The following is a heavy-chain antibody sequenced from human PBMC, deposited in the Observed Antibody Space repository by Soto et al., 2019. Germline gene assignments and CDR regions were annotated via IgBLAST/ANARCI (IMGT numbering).Heavy chain of an antibody. CDR1: GFTVSSYA. Sequence: GGSLSLSCAASGFTVSSYAVSWVRQAPGKGLEWVSAISGRGDSTYYADSVKGRFTISRDNSKNTLYLHMNSLRAEDTAVYYCARAIGCSSSSCYVNLDYWGQGTQVTVSS. D-gene: IGHD2-2*01. CDR3: ARAIGCSSSSCYVNLDY. V-gene: IGHV3-23*01. CDR2: ISGRGDST. J-gene: IGHJ4*02.